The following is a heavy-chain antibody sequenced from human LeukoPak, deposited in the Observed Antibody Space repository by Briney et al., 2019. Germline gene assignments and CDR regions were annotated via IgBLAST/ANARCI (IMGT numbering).Heavy chain of an antibody. CDR3: AKLMGSLDAWGSFRFSFDS. V-gene: IGHV1-58*01. D-gene: IGHD3-16*02. CDR1: GFTFTSSA. J-gene: IGHJ4*02. Sequence: TSVKVSCKASGFTFTSSAVQWVRQARGQRLEWIGWIVVGSGNTNYAQKFQERVTITRDMSTSTAYMELSSLRSEDTAVYYCAKLMGSLDAWGSFRFSFDSWGQGTLVTVSS. CDR2: IVVGSGNT.